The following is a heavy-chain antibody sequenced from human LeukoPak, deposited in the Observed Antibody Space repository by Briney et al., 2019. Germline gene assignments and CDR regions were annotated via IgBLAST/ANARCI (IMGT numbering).Heavy chain of an antibody. V-gene: IGHV6-1*01. D-gene: IGHD3-22*01. J-gene: IGHJ4*02. Sequence: SQTLSLTCAISGDSVSSNSAAWNWIRQSPSRGLEWLGRTYYRSKWYNDYAVSVKSRITINPDTSKNQFSLQLNSVTPEDTAVYYCAREIYYDSSGYYPIPTYFDYWGQGTLATVSS. CDR1: GDSVSSNSAA. CDR2: TYYRSKWYN. CDR3: AREIYYDSSGYYPIPTYFDY.